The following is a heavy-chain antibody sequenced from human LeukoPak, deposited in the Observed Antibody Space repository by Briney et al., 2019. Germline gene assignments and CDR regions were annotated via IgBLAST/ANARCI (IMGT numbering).Heavy chain of an antibody. J-gene: IGHJ4*02. CDR3: AKDEGGYYDSSGYSDFDY. V-gene: IGHV3-23*01. D-gene: IGHD3-22*01. CDR2: ISGSGGST. Sequence: GGSLRLSCAASGFTLCSYAMSWVRQAPGKGLEWVSGISGSGGSTYYADSVKGRFTISRDNSKNTLYQQMNSLRAEDTAVYYCAKDEGGYYDSSGYSDFDYWGQGTLVTVSS. CDR1: GFTLCSYA.